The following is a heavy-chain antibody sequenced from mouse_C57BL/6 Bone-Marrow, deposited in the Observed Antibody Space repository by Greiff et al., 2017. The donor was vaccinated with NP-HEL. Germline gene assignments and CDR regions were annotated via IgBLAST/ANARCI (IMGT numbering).Heavy chain of an antibody. Sequence: VKLVESGAELARPGASVKLSCKASGYTFTSYGISWVKQRTGQGLEWIGEIYPRSGNTYYNEKFKGKATLTADKSSSTAYMELRSLTSEDSAVYFCARCLAYWGQGTLVTVSA. J-gene: IGHJ3*01. CDR3: ARCLAY. CDR1: GYTFTSYG. V-gene: IGHV1-81*01. CDR2: IYPRSGNT.